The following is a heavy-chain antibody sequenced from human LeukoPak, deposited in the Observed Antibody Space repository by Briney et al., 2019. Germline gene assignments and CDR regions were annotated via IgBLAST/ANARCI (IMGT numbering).Heavy chain of an antibody. CDR2: IYYSGST. V-gene: IGHV4-59*08. CDR1: GGSIRGYF. CDR3: ARLGNYYGSRTYWNY. Sequence: SETLSLTFTVSGGSIRGYFWTWIRQPPGKGLEWIGYIYYSGSTNYNPSLKSRVTIAVDTSKNQFSLKLSSVTAADTALYYCARLGNYYGSRTYWNYWGQGTLVTVSS. J-gene: IGHJ4*02. D-gene: IGHD3-10*01.